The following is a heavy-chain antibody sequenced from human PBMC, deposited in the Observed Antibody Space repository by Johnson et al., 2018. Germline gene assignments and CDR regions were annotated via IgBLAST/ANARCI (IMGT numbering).Heavy chain of an antibody. Sequence: VKLVQSGGGVVQPGGSLRLSCVASGFTFSSYWMHWVRQAPGKGLVWVSRINSDGSIISYADSVRGRFTISRDNAKNTVVLQMNSLRADDTAVYYCTRDRRISSSSRYGMDVWGQGTTVTVSS. CDR1: GFTFSSYW. V-gene: IGHV3-74*01. D-gene: IGHD6-6*01. CDR3: TRDRRISSSSRYGMDV. CDR2: INSDGSII. J-gene: IGHJ6*02.